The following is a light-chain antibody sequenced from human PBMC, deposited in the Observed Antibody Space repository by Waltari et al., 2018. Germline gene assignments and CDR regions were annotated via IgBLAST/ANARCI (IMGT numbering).Light chain of an antibody. CDR1: QSIVDA. CDR2: DAS. Sequence: VLTQSPATLSLSPGDRAALSCRASQSIVDAIAWYQQRPGQTSRLLIYDASNRAPGIPARFSGSGSGTDFTLTISSLEPEDFAVYYCQQRRNWPLSFGQGTRLEIK. J-gene: IGKJ5*01. CDR3: QQRRNWPLS. V-gene: IGKV3-11*01.